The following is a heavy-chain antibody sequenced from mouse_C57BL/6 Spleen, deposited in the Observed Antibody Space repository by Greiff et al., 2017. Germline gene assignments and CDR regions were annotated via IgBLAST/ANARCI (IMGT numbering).Heavy chain of an antibody. Sequence: EVQLVESGGGLVQPGGSLNLSCAASGFTFTDYSMHWVRQTPGKGLEWFGCIRNKGSSYTTEYTASVKGRFTISRDNSQSMLYLQMNALKAEDSATYYCGRYTGDYWGQGTLVTVSA. CDR2: IRNKGSSYTT. V-gene: IGHV7-3*01. CDR1: GFTFTDYS. J-gene: IGHJ3*01. CDR3: GRYTGDY.